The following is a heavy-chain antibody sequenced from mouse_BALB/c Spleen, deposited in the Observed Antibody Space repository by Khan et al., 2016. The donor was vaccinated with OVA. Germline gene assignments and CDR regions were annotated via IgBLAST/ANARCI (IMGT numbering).Heavy chain of an antibody. V-gene: IGHV5-6*01. CDR2: ISSGGSYT. CDR1: GFTFSTYG. D-gene: IGHD1-1*01. CDR3: TRLAYYYNSEGFAY. Sequence: EVELVESGGDLVKPGGSLKLSCAASGFTFSTYGMSWVRQTPDKRLEWVATISSGGSYTYYPDSVKGRFTISRDNAKYTLYLQVSSLKSEDTAMYYCTRLAYYYNSEGFAYWGQGTLVTVSA. J-gene: IGHJ3*01.